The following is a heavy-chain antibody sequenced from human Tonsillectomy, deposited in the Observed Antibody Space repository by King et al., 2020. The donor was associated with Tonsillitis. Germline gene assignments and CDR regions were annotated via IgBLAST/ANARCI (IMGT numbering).Heavy chain of an antibody. CDR3: TTELSPSQYYYDSTGGY. CDR2: IKSKTDGGTT. Sequence: DVQLVESGGGLVKPGGSLRLSCAASGFTFSNAWMNWVRQAPGKGLEWVGRIKSKTDGGTTDYAAPVKGRFTISRDDSKNTLYLQMNSLKTEDTAVYYCTTELSPSQYYYDSTGGYWGQGTLVTVSS. J-gene: IGHJ4*02. V-gene: IGHV3-15*07. D-gene: IGHD3-22*01. CDR1: GFTFSNAW.